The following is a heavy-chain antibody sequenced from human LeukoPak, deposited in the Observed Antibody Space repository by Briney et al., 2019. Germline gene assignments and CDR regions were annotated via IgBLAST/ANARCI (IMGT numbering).Heavy chain of an antibody. CDR2: ISWNSGSI. Sequence: GRSLRLSCAASGFTFDDYAMHWARQAPGKGLEWVSGISWNSGSIGYADSVKGRFTISRDNAKNSLYLQMNSLRAEDTALYYCAKDRSGNPVRYFDLWGRGTLVTVSS. CDR1: GFTFDDYA. D-gene: IGHD4-23*01. V-gene: IGHV3-9*01. J-gene: IGHJ2*01. CDR3: AKDRSGNPVRYFDL.